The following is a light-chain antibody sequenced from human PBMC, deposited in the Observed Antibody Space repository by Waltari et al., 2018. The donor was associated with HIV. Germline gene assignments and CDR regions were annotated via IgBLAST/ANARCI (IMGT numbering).Light chain of an antibody. Sequence: EIVLTQSPGTLSLSPGDSVTLSCRASQSLSVRYIAWYQQRPGQPPRLLIYEGVTRATGIPDRFSGSVSVRDFSLSISRLEPEDFAVYFCQQYSDSPPGTFGQGTKVEMK. CDR3: QQYSDSPPGT. CDR1: QSLSVRY. CDR2: EGV. J-gene: IGKJ1*01. V-gene: IGKV3-20*01.